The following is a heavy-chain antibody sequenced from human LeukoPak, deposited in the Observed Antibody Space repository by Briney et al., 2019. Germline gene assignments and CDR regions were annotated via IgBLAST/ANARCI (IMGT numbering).Heavy chain of an antibody. V-gene: IGHV4-4*09. J-gene: IGHJ4*02. CDR1: GGSISSYY. Sequence: SETLLLTSTVSGGSISSYYWSWIRQPPGKGLGRIGYIYTSGSTNYNPYLKSRVTISVDTSKNQFSLKLSSVTAADTAVYYCARAWMRAGGFDYWGQGNLVTVSS. CDR3: ARAWMRAGGFDY. D-gene: IGHD6-13*01. CDR2: IYTSGST.